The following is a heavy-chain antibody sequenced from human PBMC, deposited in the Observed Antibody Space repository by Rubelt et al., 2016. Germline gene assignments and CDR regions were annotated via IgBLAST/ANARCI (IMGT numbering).Heavy chain of an antibody. J-gene: IGHJ5*02. Sequence: QVQLVQSGAEVKKPGASVKVSCKASGYTFTSYYMHWVRQAPGQGLEWMGIINPSGGSTSYAQRFRGGVTMTRDTSTSTVDMGLSSLRSEDTAVYYCARSPRYDFEDNWFDPWGQGTLVTVSS. CDR2: INPSGGST. D-gene: IGHD3-3*01. V-gene: IGHV1-46*01. CDR3: ARSPRYDFEDNWFDP. CDR1: GYTFTSYY.